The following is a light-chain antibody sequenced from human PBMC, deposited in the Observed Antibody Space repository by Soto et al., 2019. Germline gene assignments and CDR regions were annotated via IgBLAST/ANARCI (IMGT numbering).Light chain of an antibody. V-gene: IGLV1-44*01. J-gene: IGLJ1*01. CDR2: NNN. CDR1: SSNIGTNA. Sequence: QSVLTQPPSASGTPGQRVTISCSGGSSNIGTNAVNWYQQLPGTAPKLLIYNNNQRPSGAPDRFSGSKSGTSASLAISGLQSEDEADYYCAAWDDSLNGYVFGTGTKVTVL. CDR3: AAWDDSLNGYV.